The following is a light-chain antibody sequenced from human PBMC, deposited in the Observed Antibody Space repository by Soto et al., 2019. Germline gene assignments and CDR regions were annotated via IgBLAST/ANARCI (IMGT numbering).Light chain of an antibody. J-gene: IGKJ5*01. V-gene: IGKV3D-20*02. CDR2: GAS. CDR3: QQRSNWPIT. CDR1: QRLSTNY. Sequence: IVLTQSPGTLSLSPGERATLSCRASQRLSTNYLAWYQQKPGQAPRLLIYGASTRATGIPARFSGSGSGTDFTLTISSLEPEDFAVYYCQQRSNWPITFGQGTRLEIK.